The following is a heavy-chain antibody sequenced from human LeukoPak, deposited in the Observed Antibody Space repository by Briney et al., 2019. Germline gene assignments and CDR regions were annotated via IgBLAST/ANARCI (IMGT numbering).Heavy chain of an antibody. CDR1: GFIFSSYG. D-gene: IGHD6-25*01. CDR3: ATRSGAFDI. J-gene: IGHJ3*02. CDR2: IWHDGGNK. V-gene: IGHV3-33*01. Sequence: GRSLRLSCAASGFIFSSYGMHWVRQAPGKGLEWVAVIWHDGGNKSYADSVKGRFTISRDNSKNTLYLQMNSLRAEDTAVYYCATRSGAFDIWGQGTMVTVSS.